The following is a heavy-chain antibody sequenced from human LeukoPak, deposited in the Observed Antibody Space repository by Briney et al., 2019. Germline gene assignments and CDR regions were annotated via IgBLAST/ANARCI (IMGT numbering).Heavy chain of an antibody. CDR2: ISGSGGST. D-gene: IGHD6-19*01. Sequence: GGSLRLSCAASGFTFSSYAMSRVRQAPGKGLEWVSAISGSGGSTYYADSVKGPFTISRDNSKNTLYLQMNSLRAEDTAVYYCAKDRGYSSGWYFNWFDPWGQGTLVTVSS. CDR3: AKDRGYSSGWYFNWFDP. J-gene: IGHJ5*02. V-gene: IGHV3-23*01. CDR1: GFTFSSYA.